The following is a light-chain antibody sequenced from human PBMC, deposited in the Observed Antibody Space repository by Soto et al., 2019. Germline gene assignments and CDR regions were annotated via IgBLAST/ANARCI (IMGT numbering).Light chain of an antibody. CDR3: AAWDDSLRGRV. Sequence: QPVLTQPPSASGTPGQRVTISCSGSSSNIGSNSVYWYQQLPGAAPKLLMYRNNQRPSGVPDRFSGSKSDTSASLAISGLRSEDEADYYCAAWDDSLRGRVFGGGTKLTVL. CDR1: SSNIGSNS. CDR2: RNN. V-gene: IGLV1-47*01. J-gene: IGLJ3*02.